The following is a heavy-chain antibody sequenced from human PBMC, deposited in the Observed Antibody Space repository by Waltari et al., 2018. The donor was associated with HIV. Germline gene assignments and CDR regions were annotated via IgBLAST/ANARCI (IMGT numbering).Heavy chain of an antibody. CDR3: ATGVRYYGP. D-gene: IGHD3-22*01. CDR1: NSSISANH. V-gene: IGHV3-53*01. CDR2: VYPDDTT. Sequence: EVLLAESGGGLIQPGGSLGLSCPAFNSSISANHVPWIRQAPGGSLEWVAVVYPDDTTHYADSVSGRFTISRAKSRTKVFLLMNSLFVDDTATYFCATGVRYYGPWGQGTRVTVSS. J-gene: IGHJ5*02.